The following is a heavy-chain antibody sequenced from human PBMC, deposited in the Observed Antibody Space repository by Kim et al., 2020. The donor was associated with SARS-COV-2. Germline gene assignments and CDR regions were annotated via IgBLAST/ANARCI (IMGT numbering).Heavy chain of an antibody. D-gene: IGHD6-19*01. CDR3: AWPTRRVTYSSNLYVPNWYSSL. Sequence: SETLSLTCTASGASIIDGDYYWGWIRQPTGMGLEWISYIYYSGRTYCNPYLKSWATLSVDTSKNQVSPKLNSVTAADTAVYYCAWPTRRVTYSSNLYVPNWYSSLGGGSTLFTASS. V-gene: IGHV4-30-4*01. J-gene: IGHJ2*01. CDR2: IYYSGRT. CDR1: GASIIDGDYY.